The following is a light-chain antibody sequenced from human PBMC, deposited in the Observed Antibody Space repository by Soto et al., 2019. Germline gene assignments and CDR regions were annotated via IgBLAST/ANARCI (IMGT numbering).Light chain of an antibody. J-gene: IGLJ3*02. CDR2: RNN. CDR3: AAWDHSLSGGV. CDR1: SSNIGRND. V-gene: IGLV1-47*01. Sequence: QSVLIQPPSPSGTPGQRVSISCSGSSSNIGRNDVYWYQQLPGTAPKLLVYRNNQRPSGVPDRFSGSKSGTSASLAISGLRFEDEPDYYCAAWDHSLSGGVFGRGTKLTVL.